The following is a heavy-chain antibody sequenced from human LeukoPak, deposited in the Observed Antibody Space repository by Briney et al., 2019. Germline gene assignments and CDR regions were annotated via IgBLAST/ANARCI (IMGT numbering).Heavy chain of an antibody. CDR2: ISGSGGST. CDR1: GFTFSSYA. J-gene: IGHJ4*02. Sequence: PGGSLRLSCAAPGFTFSSYAMSWVRQAPGKGLEWVSAISGSGGSTYYADSVKGRFTISRDNSKNTLYLQMNSLRAEDTAVYYCAKRDGIGSVEMDTPYYFDYWGQGTLVTVSS. V-gene: IGHV3-23*01. D-gene: IGHD5-24*01. CDR3: AKRDGIGSVEMDTPYYFDY.